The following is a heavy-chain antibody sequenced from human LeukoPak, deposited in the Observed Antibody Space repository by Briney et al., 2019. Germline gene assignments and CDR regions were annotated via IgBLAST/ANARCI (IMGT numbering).Heavy chain of an antibody. Sequence: IPSGTLSLTCTVSGDFIYNNYYYWGWIRQTPGKGLEWIASIHYSGTTHYLLSLKSRLTMSVDTAKDQFSLQLSSVTAADTAVYYCARHGGDYGILTGHTSAVFAFWGQGALVTVSS. V-gene: IGHV4-39*01. CDR3: ARHGGDYGILTGHTSAVFAF. J-gene: IGHJ4*02. CDR2: IHYSGTT. CDR1: GDFIYNNYYY. D-gene: IGHD3-9*01.